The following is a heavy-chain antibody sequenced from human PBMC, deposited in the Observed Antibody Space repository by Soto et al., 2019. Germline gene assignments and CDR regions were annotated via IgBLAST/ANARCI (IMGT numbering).Heavy chain of an antibody. V-gene: IGHV1-18*01. D-gene: IGHD5-18*01. CDR2: ISAYNGNT. CDR3: ASSLLVGYGLEGESD. Sequence: QVQLVQSGAEVKKPGASVKVSCKASGYTFTSYGISWVRQAPGQGLEWMGWISAYNGNTNYAQKLQGRVTMTTDTSERRAYMELRSLRSDDTAVYYCASSLLVGYGLEGESDWGQGTLVTVSS. J-gene: IGHJ4*02. CDR1: GYTFTSYG.